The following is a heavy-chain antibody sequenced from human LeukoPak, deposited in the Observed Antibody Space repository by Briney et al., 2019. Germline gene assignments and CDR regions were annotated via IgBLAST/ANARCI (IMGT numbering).Heavy chain of an antibody. J-gene: IGHJ4*02. V-gene: IGHV4-39*01. CDR1: GGSISSSSYY. Sequence: SETLSLTCTVSGGSISSSSYYWGWIRQPPGKGLEWIGSIYYSGSTYYNPSLKSQVTISVDTSKNQFSLKLSSVTAADTAVYYCGYLNYYDSSGYIRPWGQGTLVTVSS. CDR3: GYLNYYDSSGYIRP. CDR2: IYYSGST. D-gene: IGHD3-22*01.